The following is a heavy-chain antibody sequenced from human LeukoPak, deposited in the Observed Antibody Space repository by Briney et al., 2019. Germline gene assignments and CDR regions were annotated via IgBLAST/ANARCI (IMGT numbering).Heavy chain of an antibody. V-gene: IGHV1-18*01. CDR1: GYTFNRYG. D-gene: IGHD5-24*01. Sequence: ASVKVSCKVSGYTFNRYGFSWVRQAPGQGLEWLGWISAYNGNTNYAQKVQDRVTMTTDTSTSTAYMELRSLSSDDTAVYFCARTHDYNNYPDYWGQGTLVAVSS. CDR3: ARTHDYNNYPDY. J-gene: IGHJ4*02. CDR2: ISAYNGNT.